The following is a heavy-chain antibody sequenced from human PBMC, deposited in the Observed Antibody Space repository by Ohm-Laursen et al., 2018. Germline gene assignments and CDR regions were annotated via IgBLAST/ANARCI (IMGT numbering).Heavy chain of an antibody. CDR1: GYTFTGYY. J-gene: IGHJ4*02. D-gene: IGHD2-15*01. V-gene: IGHV1-8*02. Sequence: SVKVSCKASGYTFTGYYMHWVRQAPGQGLEWMGWINPNSGNTGYAQKFQGRVTMTRNTSISTAYMELSSLRSEDTAVYYCARRSGRARPVVDFDYWGQGTLVTVSS. CDR2: INPNSGNT. CDR3: ARRSGRARPVVDFDY.